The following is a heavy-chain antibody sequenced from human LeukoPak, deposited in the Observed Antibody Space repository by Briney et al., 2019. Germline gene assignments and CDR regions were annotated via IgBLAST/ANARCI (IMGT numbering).Heavy chain of an antibody. CDR2: IYYSGST. CDR3: ARRDKLGRGEYY. CDR1: GGSISSSSYY. V-gene: IGHV4-39*01. D-gene: IGHD7-27*01. J-gene: IGHJ4*02. Sequence: PSETLSLTCTVSGGSISSSSYYWGWIRQPPGKGLEWIGSIYYSGSTYYNPSLKSRVTISVDTSKNQFSLKLSSVTAADTAVYYCARRDKLGRGEYYWGQGTLVTVSS.